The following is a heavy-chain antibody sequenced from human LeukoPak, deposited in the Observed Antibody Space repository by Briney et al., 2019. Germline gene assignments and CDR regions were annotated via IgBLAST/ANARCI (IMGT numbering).Heavy chain of an antibody. CDR1: GFTFSNYA. CDR3: ARDYYYDDSGQPVRLDY. Sequence: HPGGSLRLSFAASGFTFSNYAMTWVRQAPGKGPEWLSVIYRGGTTYYAGSVKGRFTISRDDPKNTLYLQMNSLRAEDTAVYYCARDYYYDDSGQPVRLDYWGQGTLVTVSS. CDR2: IYRGGTT. J-gene: IGHJ4*02. V-gene: IGHV3-66*01. D-gene: IGHD3-22*01.